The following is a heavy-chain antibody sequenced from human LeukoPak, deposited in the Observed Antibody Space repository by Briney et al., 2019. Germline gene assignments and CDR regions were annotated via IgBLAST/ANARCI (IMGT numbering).Heavy chain of an antibody. D-gene: IGHD6-13*01. Sequence: PGGSLRLSCAASGVTFTGYSMNWVRQAPGKGLEWLSYISSSGSGIYYADSVKGQFTISRDNAKSSLYLQMNSLRAEDTAVYYCARDQYSSSWNPRSFDYWGQGTLVTVSS. V-gene: IGHV3-48*01. CDR1: GVTFTGYS. CDR2: ISSSGSGI. J-gene: IGHJ4*02. CDR3: ARDQYSSSWNPRSFDY.